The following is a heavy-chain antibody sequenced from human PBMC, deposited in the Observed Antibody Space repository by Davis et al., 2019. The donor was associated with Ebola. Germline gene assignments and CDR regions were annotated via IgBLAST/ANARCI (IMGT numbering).Heavy chain of an antibody. CDR3: ARERYYGSGRYYYGMDV. D-gene: IGHD3-10*01. CDR2: INAGNGNT. CDR1: GYTFTSYA. V-gene: IGHV1-3*01. J-gene: IGHJ6*02. Sequence: AASVKVSCKASGYTFTSYAMHWVRQAPGQRLEWMGWINAGNGNTKYSQKFQGRVTITRDTSASTAYMELSSLRSEDTAVYYCARERYYGSGRYYYGMDVWGQGTTVTVSS.